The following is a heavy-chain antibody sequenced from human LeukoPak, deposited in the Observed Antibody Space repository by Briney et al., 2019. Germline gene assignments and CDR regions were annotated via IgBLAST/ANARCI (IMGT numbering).Heavy chain of an antibody. Sequence: PSETLSLTCTVSGGSISNYYWSWIRQPPGKGLEWIGYIYYSWNTNYNPSLKRRVTISVDTSKNQFYLKLNSVPAADTAVYYCARVRYCSTNRCYDREFDNWGQGTLVTVSS. V-gene: IGHV4-59*01. J-gene: IGHJ4*02. CDR2: IYYSWNT. CDR1: GGSISNYY. D-gene: IGHD2-2*01. CDR3: ARVRYCSTNRCYDREFDN.